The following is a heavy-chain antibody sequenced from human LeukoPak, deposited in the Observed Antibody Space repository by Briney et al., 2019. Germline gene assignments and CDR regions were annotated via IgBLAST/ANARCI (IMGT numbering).Heavy chain of an antibody. CDR2: ISSSSSYI. CDR1: GFTFSSYS. CDR3: ARARSNYYFDY. Sequence: GSLRLSCAASGFTFSSYSMNWVRQAPGKGLEWVSSISSSSSYIYYADSVKGRFTISRDNAKNSLYLQMNSLRAEDTAVYYCARARSNYYFDYWGQGTLVTVSS. V-gene: IGHV3-21*01. D-gene: IGHD1-20*01. J-gene: IGHJ4*02.